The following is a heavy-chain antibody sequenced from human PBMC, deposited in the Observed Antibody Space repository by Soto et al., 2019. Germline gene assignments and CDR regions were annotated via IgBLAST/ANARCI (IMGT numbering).Heavy chain of an antibody. Sequence: GGSLRLSCAASGFTFMSYWMTWVRQAPGKGLEWVANIKQDGSEKHHVNSVKGRFTISRDNAKKSMYLQMNSLRAEDTAVYYCARAATYFSDTSGYGYYFDYWGQGTLVTVSS. V-gene: IGHV3-7*01. J-gene: IGHJ4*02. CDR1: GFTFMSYW. CDR3: ARAATYFSDTSGYGYYFDY. CDR2: IKQDGSEK. D-gene: IGHD3-22*01.